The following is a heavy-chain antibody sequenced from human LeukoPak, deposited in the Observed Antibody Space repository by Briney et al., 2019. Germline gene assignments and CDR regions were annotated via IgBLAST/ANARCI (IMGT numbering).Heavy chain of an antibody. D-gene: IGHD3-22*01. J-gene: IGHJ4*02. CDR2: IYTSGST. CDR3: ARADYYDSSGSDY. V-gene: IGHV4-61*02. Sequence: SETLSLTCTVSGGSISSGSYYWSWIRQPAWKGLEWIGRIYTSGSTNYNPSLKSRVTISVDTSKNQFSLKLNSVTAADTAVYYCARADYYDSSGSDYWGQGTLVTVSS. CDR1: GGSISSGSYY.